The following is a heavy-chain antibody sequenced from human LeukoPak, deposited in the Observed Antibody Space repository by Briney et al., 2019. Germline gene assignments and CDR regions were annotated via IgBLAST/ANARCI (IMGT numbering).Heavy chain of an antibody. CDR2: IYYSGST. CDR3: ARTGYCSGGSCYPTWDY. Sequence: PSETLSLTCTVSGGSISSYYWSWIRQPPGEGLEWIGYIYYSGSTNYNPSLKSRVTISVDTSKNQFSLKLSSVTAADTAVYYCARTGYCSGGSCYPTWDYWGQGTLVTVSS. J-gene: IGHJ4*02. V-gene: IGHV4-59*01. CDR1: GGSISSYY. D-gene: IGHD2-15*01.